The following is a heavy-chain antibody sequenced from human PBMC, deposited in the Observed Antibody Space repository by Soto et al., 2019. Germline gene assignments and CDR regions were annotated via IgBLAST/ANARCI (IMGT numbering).Heavy chain of an antibody. V-gene: IGHV4-59*08. CDR2: IYYSGST. J-gene: IGHJ4*02. D-gene: IGHD2-15*01. Sequence: XXRQPPGKGLEWITYIYYSGSTNYNPSLKSRVTISVDTSKNQFSLKLSSVTAADTAVYYCARGSTVAAILFDYWGQGTLVTVSS. CDR3: ARGSTVAAILFDY.